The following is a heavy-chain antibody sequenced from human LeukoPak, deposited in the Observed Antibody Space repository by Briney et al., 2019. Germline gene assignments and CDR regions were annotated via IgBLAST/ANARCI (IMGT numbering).Heavy chain of an antibody. Sequence: SETLSLTCTVSGGSMSSYYWSWIRQPPGKGLEWIGYIYYSGSTNYNPSLKSRVTISVDTTKNQFSLKLSSVTAADTAVYYCARGPTRDDVFDIWGQGTMVTVSS. CDR2: IYYSGST. J-gene: IGHJ3*02. V-gene: IGHV4-59*01. CDR3: ARGPTRDDVFDI. CDR1: GGSMSSYY.